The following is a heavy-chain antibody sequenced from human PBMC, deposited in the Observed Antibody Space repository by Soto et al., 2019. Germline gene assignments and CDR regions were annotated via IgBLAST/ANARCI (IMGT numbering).Heavy chain of an antibody. V-gene: IGHV5-10-1*01. D-gene: IGHD3-9*01. CDR1: GYSFTSYW. CDR2: IDPSDSYT. CDR3: ARRLRYFDWLLPDYGMDV. Sequence: GESLKISCKGSGYSFTSYWISWVRQMPGKGLEWMGRIDPSDSYTNYSPSFQGHVTISADKSISTAYLQWSSLKASDTAMYYCARRLRYFDWLLPDYGMDVWGQGTTVTVS. J-gene: IGHJ6*02.